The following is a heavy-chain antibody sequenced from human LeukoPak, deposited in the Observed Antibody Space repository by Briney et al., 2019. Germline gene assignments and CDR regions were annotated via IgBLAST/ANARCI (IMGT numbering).Heavy chain of an antibody. D-gene: IGHD3-22*01. CDR1: GYTFTSYG. CDR3: ASSQYYYDSSGYYYVPDI. J-gene: IGHJ3*02. V-gene: IGHV1-18*01. CDR2: ISAHNGNT. Sequence: ASVRVSCKASGYTFTSYGISWVRQAPGQGREWMGWISAHNGNTNYAQKLQGRVTMTTDTSTSTAYMELRSLRSDDTAVYYCASSQYYYDSSGYYYVPDIWGQGTMVTVSS.